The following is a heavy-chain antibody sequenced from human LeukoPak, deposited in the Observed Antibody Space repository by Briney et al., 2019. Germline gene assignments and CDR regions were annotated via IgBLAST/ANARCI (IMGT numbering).Heavy chain of an antibody. CDR1: GGTFSSYA. CDR3: ARGGYSGYDYYYYYMDV. V-gene: IGHV1-69*05. D-gene: IGHD5-12*01. J-gene: IGHJ6*03. Sequence: GASVKVSCKASGGTFSSYAISWVRQAPGQGLEWMGGIIPIFGTANYAQKFQGRVTITTDESTSTAYMELSSLRSEDTAVYYCARGGYSGYDYYYYYMDVWGKGTRVTVSS. CDR2: IIPIFGTA.